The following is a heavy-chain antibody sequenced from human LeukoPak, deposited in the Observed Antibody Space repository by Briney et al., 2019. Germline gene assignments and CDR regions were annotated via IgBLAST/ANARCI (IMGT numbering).Heavy chain of an antibody. CDR3: AKARIQLWPGGFDY. V-gene: IGHV3-30*02. J-gene: IGHJ4*02. Sequence: GGSLRLSCAVSGFTFSSYGMQWVRQAPGKGLEWVAFIRYDGTNKYYADSVKGRFTFSRDNSKNTLYLQMNSLRAEDTAMYYCAKARIQLWPGGFDYWGQGTLVTVSS. CDR1: GFTFSSYG. CDR2: IRYDGTNK. D-gene: IGHD5-18*01.